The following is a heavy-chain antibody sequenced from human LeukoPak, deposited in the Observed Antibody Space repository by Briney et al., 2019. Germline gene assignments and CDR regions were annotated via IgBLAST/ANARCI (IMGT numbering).Heavy chain of an antibody. Sequence: GGSLRLSCAASGFKFSSYALDWVRQAPGKGLEWVAIISYDGNCEYYADSVKGRFTISRDNSNNTLYLEMSSVRPEDTATYYCATNRGCSTTRCNRAFDYWGQGTLVTVSS. CDR2: ISYDGNCE. D-gene: IGHD2-8*01. CDR1: GFKFSSYA. CDR3: ATNRGCSTTRCNRAFDY. J-gene: IGHJ4*02. V-gene: IGHV3-30-3*01.